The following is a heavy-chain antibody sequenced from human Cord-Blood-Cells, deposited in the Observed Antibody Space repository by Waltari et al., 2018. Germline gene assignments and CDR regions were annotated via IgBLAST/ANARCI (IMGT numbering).Heavy chain of an antibody. CDR2: INPNSGGT. CDR1: GYTFTGYY. Sequence: QVQLVQSGAEVKKPGASVKVSCKASGYTFTGYYMHWVRQAPGQGLEWMGWINPNSGGTNYAQKFQGWVTMTRDTSISTAYMELSRLRSDDTAVYYCARDSRKVTVVTRNYYGMDVWGQGTTVTVSS. D-gene: IGHD2-21*02. V-gene: IGHV1-2*04. CDR3: ARDSRKVTVVTRNYYGMDV. J-gene: IGHJ6*02.